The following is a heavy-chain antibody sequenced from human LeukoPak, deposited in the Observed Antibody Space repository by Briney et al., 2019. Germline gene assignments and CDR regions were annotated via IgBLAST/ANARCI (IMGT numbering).Heavy chain of an antibody. J-gene: IGHJ3*02. V-gene: IGHV4-59*01. D-gene: IGHD3-22*01. CDR1: GGSISSYY. CDR3: ARDQGYYDSSGLNTPNAFDI. Sequence: SETLSLTCTVSGGSISSYYWSWTRQPPGKGLEWIGYIYYSGSTNYNPSLKSRVTISVDTSKNQFSLKLSSVTAADTAVYYCARDQGYYDSSGLNTPNAFDIWGQGTMVTVSS. CDR2: IYYSGST.